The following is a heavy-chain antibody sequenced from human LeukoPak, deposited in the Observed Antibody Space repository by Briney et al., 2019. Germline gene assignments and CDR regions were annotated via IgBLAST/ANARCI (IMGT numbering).Heavy chain of an antibody. Sequence: TLSLTCTVSGGSISSGSYYWSWIRQPAGKGLEWIGRIYTSGSTNYNPSLKSRVTISVDTSKNQFSLKLSSVTAADTAVYYCARRYCSSTSCYEEGAFDIWGQGTMVTVSS. D-gene: IGHD2-2*01. J-gene: IGHJ3*02. CDR1: GGSISSGSYY. V-gene: IGHV4-61*02. CDR3: ARRYCSSTSCYEEGAFDI. CDR2: IYTSGST.